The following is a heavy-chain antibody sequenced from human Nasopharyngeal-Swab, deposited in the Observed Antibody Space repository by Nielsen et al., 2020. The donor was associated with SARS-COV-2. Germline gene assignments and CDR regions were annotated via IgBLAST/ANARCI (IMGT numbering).Heavy chain of an antibody. Sequence: SQTRSLTGAVSGYSISSGYYWGWIRQPPGKGLEWIGSIYHSGSTYYNPSLKSRVTISVDTSKNQFSLKLSSVTAADTAVYYCARQVVVETHNFDYWGQGTLVTVSS. CDR2: IYHSGST. V-gene: IGHV4-38-2*01. J-gene: IGHJ4*02. CDR1: GYSISSGYY. D-gene: IGHD2-21*01. CDR3: ARQVVVETHNFDY.